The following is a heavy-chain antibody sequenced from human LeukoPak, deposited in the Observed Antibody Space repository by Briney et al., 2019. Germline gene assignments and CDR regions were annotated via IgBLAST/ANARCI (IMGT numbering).Heavy chain of an antibody. J-gene: IGHJ4*02. V-gene: IGHV4-39*01. CDR2: IYYIGTT. D-gene: IGHD2-2*01. Sequence: SETLSLTCAVFRGSITNSSCYWGWIRQPPGKGLEWIGGIYYIGTTYYSPSLNSRITISMDTSKNQFSLRLASVTAADTALYYCARRAVVPAAVSYFDNWGQGTLVTVSS. CDR3: ARRAVVPAAVSYFDN. CDR1: RGSITNSSCY.